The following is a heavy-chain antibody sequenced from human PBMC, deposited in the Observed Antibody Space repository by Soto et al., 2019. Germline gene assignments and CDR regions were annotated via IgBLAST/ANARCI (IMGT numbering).Heavy chain of an antibody. J-gene: IGHJ4*02. CDR3: AKDITNRGYSYMFDY. CDR1: GFTFSTYV. D-gene: IGHD5-18*01. V-gene: IGHV3-23*01. Sequence: GGSLRLSCAASGFTFSTYVMNWVRQAPGKGLEWVSSISGSAGSSYYADSVKGRFTISRDNSKNTLYLQMNSLRAEDTAVYYCAKDITNRGYSYMFDYWGQGTQVTVSS. CDR2: ISGSAGSS.